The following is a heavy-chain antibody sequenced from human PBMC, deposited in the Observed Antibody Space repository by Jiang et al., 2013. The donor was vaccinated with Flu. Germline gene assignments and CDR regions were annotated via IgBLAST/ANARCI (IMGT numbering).Heavy chain of an antibody. CDR2: MNPNSGNT. V-gene: IGHV1-8*01. CDR1: GYTFTSYD. CDR3: ARPPLIIAAHRFQLDWYFDL. J-gene: IGHJ2*01. Sequence: SGAEVKKPGASVKVSCKASGYTFTSYDINWVRQATGQGLEWMGWMNPNSGNTGYAQKFQGRVTMTRNTSISTAYMELSSLRSEDTAVYYCARPPLIIAAHRFQLDWYFDLRGLAPWSLSPQ. D-gene: IGHD6-6*01.